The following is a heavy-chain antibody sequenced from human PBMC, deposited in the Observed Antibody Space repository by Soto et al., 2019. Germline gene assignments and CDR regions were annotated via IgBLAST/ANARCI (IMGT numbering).Heavy chain of an antibody. CDR1: GGSISSGGYY. J-gene: IGHJ4*02. CDR2: IYYSGST. V-gene: IGHV4-31*03. D-gene: IGHD6-19*01. Sequence: SETLSLTCTVSGGSISSGGYYWSWIRQHPGKGLEWIGYIYYSGSTYYNPSLKSRVTISVDTSKNQFSLKLSSVTAADTAVYYCARAPGIAVANYYFDYWGQGTLVTVSS. CDR3: ARAPGIAVANYYFDY.